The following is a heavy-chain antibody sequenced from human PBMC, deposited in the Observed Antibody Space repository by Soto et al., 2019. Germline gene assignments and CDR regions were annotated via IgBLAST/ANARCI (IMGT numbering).Heavy chain of an antibody. D-gene: IGHD6-13*01. CDR2: ISAYNGNT. V-gene: IGHV1-18*01. Sequence: QVQLVQSGAEVKKPGASVKVSCKASGYTFTSYGISWVRQAPGQGLEWMGWISAYNGNTNYAQKLQGRVTMTTDTSTSTAYMELRSLRSDDTAVYYCARDLVLTRIAAAVPAEYFQHWGQGTLVTVSS. J-gene: IGHJ1*01. CDR1: GYTFTSYG. CDR3: ARDLVLTRIAAAVPAEYFQH.